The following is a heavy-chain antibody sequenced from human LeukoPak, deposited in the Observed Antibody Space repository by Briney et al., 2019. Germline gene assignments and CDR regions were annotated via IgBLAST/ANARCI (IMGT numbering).Heavy chain of an antibody. Sequence: GGSLRLSCAASGFTFSSYAMSWVRQAPGKGLEWVSAISGSGGSTYYADSVKGRFTISRDHSKNTLYLQMNSLSAEDTAVYYCAKDSNSSPTRLGPYSYGSGSYFYWGQGTLVTVSS. CDR3: AKDSNSSPTRLGPYSYGSGSYFY. CDR2: ISGSGGST. V-gene: IGHV3-23*01. CDR1: GFTFSSYA. J-gene: IGHJ4*02. D-gene: IGHD3-10*01.